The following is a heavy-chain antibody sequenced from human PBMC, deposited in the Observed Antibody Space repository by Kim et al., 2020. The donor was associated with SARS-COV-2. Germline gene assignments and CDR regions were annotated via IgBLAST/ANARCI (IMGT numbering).Heavy chain of an antibody. CDR1: GFTVSSNY. Sequence: GGSLRLSCAASGFTVSSNYMSWVRQAPGKGLEWVSVIYSGGSTYYADSVKGRFTISRDNSKNTLYLQMNSLRAEDTAVYYCARDAAQQLDYYYYGMDVWGQGTTVTVSS. V-gene: IGHV3-53*01. J-gene: IGHJ6*02. CDR2: IYSGGST. D-gene: IGHD6-13*01. CDR3: ARDAAQQLDYYYYGMDV.